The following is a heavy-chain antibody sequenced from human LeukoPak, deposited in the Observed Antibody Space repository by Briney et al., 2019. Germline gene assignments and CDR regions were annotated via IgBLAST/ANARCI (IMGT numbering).Heavy chain of an antibody. CDR3: ARLDGYSSAQGLYWFDP. D-gene: IGHD6-19*01. CDR2: IYPGDSDT. J-gene: IGHJ5*02. CDR1: GYSFTSYW. Sequence: GESLKISCKGSGYSFTSYWIGWVRQMPGKGLEWMGIIYPGDSDTRYSPSFQGQVTISADKSISTAYLQWSSLKASDTTMYYCARLDGYSSAQGLYWFDPRGQGTLVTVSS. V-gene: IGHV5-51*01.